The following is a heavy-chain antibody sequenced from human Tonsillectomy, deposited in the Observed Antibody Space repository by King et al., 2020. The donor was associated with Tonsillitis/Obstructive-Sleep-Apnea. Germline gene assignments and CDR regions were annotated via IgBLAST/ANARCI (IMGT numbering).Heavy chain of an antibody. Sequence: VQLVESGAEVKKPGASVKVSCKASGYTFTDYYMHWVRQAPGQGLEWMGWISPNSGGTNYAQKFQGWVTMTRDTSISTAYMELSRLRSDDTAVYYCARTVGTMNPDFDYWGQGTLVTVSS. CDR2: ISPNSGGT. V-gene: IGHV1-2*04. CDR1: GYTFTDYY. CDR3: ARTVGTMNPDFDY. D-gene: IGHD1-14*01. J-gene: IGHJ4*02.